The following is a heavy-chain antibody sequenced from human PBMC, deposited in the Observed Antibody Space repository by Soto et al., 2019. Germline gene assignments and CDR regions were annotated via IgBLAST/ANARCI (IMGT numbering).Heavy chain of an antibody. CDR1: GGSISSGGYY. CDR2: IYYSGST. V-gene: IGHV4-31*03. D-gene: IGHD3-10*01. CDR3: AREHHNYGSGSYIKDY. Sequence: PSETLSLTCTVSGGSISSGGYYWSWIRQHPGKGLEWIGYIYYSGSTYYNPSLKSRVTISVDTSKNQFSLKLSSVTAADTAVYYCAREHHNYGSGSYIKDYWGQGTLVTVSS. J-gene: IGHJ4*02.